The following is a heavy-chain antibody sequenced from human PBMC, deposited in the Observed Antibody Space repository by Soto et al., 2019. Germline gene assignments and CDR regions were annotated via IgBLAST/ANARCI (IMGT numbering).Heavy chain of an antibody. J-gene: IGHJ6*03. CDR2: IWYEGSNK. CDR1: GFTLSSYG. D-gene: IGHD2-2*02. V-gene: IGHV3-33*01. CDR3: ARMWYFISTRCHKNYYMDV. Sequence: GGSPGISCAASGFTLSSYGMYWVRQAPSKGLEWVAVIWYEGSNKYYADSVKGRFTISRDNSKNTLYLQMNSLRAEDTAVYYCARMWYFISTRCHKNYYMDVWRKGTTVTV.